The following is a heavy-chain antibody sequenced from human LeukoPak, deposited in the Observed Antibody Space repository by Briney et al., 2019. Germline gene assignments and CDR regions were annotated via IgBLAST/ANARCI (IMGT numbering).Heavy chain of an antibody. CDR2: ISSSSSYI. J-gene: IGHJ3*02. V-gene: IGHV3-21*01. CDR3: ARVLAAIRQNAFDI. CDR1: GFTFSSYS. Sequence: KSGGSLRLSCAASGFTFSSYSMNWVRQAPGKGLEWVSSISSSSSYIYYADSVKGRFTISRDNAKNSLYLQMNSLRAEDTAVYYCARVLAAIRQNAFDIWGQGTMVTVSS. D-gene: IGHD2-2*02.